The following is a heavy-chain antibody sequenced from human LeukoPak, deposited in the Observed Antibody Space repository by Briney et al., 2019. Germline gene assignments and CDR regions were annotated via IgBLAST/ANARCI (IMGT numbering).Heavy chain of an antibody. CDR2: IKQDGSEK. CDR3: ARDWQTRSGWSNY. V-gene: IGHV3-7*03. CDR1: GFTFSSYR. J-gene: IGHJ4*02. Sequence: GGSLRLSCAASGFTFSSYRMSWVRQAPGKGLEWVANIKQDGSEKYYMDSVKGRFTISRDNAKNSLYLQMNSLRAEDTAVYYCARDWQTRSGWSNYWGQGTLVTVSS. D-gene: IGHD6-19*01.